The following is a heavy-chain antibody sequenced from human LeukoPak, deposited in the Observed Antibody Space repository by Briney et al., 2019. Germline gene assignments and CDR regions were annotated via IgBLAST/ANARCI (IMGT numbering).Heavy chain of an antibody. V-gene: IGHV4-34*01. D-gene: IGHD4-17*01. CDR2: INHSGST. Sequence: SETLSLICAVYGGSFSGYYWSWIRQPPGKGLEWIGEINHSGSTNYNPSLKSRVTISVDTSKNQFSLKLSSVTAADTAVSYCAREVSVFDYWGQGTLVTVSS. CDR1: GGSFSGYY. CDR3: AREVSVFDY. J-gene: IGHJ4*02.